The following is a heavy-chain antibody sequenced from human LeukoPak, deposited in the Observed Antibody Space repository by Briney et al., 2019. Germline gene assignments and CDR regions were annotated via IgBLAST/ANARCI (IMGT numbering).Heavy chain of an antibody. D-gene: IGHD6-13*01. CDR3: ARDHSSSSEDY. CDR1: GYSISSGYY. V-gene: IGHV4-38-2*02. Sequence: SETLSLTCTVSGYSISSGYYWAWIRQPPGKGLEWIGSIFHTGSTYHNPSLKSRVTVSVDTSKNQFSLKLNSVTAADTAVYYCARDHSSSSEDYWGQGTLVTISS. J-gene: IGHJ4*02. CDR2: IFHTGST.